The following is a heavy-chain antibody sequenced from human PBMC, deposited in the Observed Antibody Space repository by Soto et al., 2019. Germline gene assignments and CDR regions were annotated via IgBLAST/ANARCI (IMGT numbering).Heavy chain of an antibody. CDR3: AREIHWQRDY. V-gene: IGHV3-20*04. D-gene: IGHD1-1*01. J-gene: IGHJ4*02. Sequence: PGGSLRLSCAASGFTFDDYGMTWVRQAPGKGLEWVSGINWNGGSTGYADSVKGRFTISRDSAKNSLYLQMNSLTAEDTAVYYCAREIHWQRDYWGQGTLVTVSS. CDR2: INWNGGST. CDR1: GFTFDDYG.